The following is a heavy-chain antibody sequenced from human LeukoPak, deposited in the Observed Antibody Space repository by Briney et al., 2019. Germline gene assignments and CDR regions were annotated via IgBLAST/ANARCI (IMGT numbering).Heavy chain of an antibody. V-gene: IGHV4-4*02. CDR3: ARGGDWKVDY. J-gene: IGHJ4*02. CDR1: GDSIGSNKW. D-gene: IGHD1-1*01. Sequence: SETLSLTCAVSGDSIGSNKWWTWVRQPPGKGLEWIGEIHHSGRLNYSPSLKSRVTISVDKSKNHFSLNLNSITPADTAIYYCARGGDWKVDYWGQGALVTVSS. CDR2: IHHSGRL.